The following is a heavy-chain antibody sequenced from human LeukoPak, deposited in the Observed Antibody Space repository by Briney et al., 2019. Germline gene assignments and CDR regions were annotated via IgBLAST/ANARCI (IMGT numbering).Heavy chain of an antibody. CDR3: ARGVGYSSGWYVKGYFDY. D-gene: IGHD6-19*01. V-gene: IGHV4-34*01. Sequence: SETLSLTCAVYGGSFSGYYWSWIRQPPGKGLEWIGEINHSGSANYNPSLKSRVTISVGTSKNQFSLKLSSVTAADTAVYYCARGVGYSSGWYVKGYFDYWGQGTLVTVSS. CDR1: GGSFSGYY. J-gene: IGHJ4*02. CDR2: INHSGSA.